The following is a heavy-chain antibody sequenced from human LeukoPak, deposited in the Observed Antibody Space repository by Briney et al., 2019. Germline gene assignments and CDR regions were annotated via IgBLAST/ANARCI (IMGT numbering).Heavy chain of an antibody. V-gene: IGHV3-30*02. D-gene: IGHD1-14*01. CDR3: AGTRSYFDY. Sequence: GGSLRLSCAASGFTFNNYNMNWVRQAPGKGLEWVAFIRYDGSNKYYADSVKGRFTISRDNSKNTLYLQMNSLRAEDTAVYYCAGTRSYFDYWGQGTLVTVSS. CDR1: GFTFNNYN. J-gene: IGHJ4*02. CDR2: IRYDGSNK.